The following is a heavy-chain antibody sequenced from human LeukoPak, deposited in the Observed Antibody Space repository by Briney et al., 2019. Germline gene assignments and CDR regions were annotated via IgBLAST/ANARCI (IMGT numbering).Heavy chain of an antibody. CDR2: INPSGGST. V-gene: IGHV1-46*01. CDR3: ARGFSAYHHDRSGYVDY. CDR1: GYTFTNYY. D-gene: IGHD3-22*01. J-gene: IGHJ4*02. Sequence: ASVKVSCKASGYTFTNYYIRWVRQAPGQGLEWMGIINPSGGSTRYGQKSQGRVTMTRYTSTSTLYMELSSLRSEDTAVYYCARGFSAYHHDRSGYVDYWGQGTLVTVSS.